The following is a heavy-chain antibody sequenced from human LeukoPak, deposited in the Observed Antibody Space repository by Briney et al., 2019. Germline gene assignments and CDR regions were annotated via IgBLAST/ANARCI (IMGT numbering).Heavy chain of an antibody. CDR2: TYYRSKWYN. CDR3: AGTTSAPRYYYYMDV. D-gene: IGHD1-14*01. J-gene: IGHJ6*03. CDR1: GDSVSSKSAA. V-gene: IGHV6-1*01. Sequence: SQTLSPTCAISGDSVSSKSAAWNWIRQSPSRGLEWLGRTYYRSKWYNDYAISLKSRIIIKPDTSKNQFSLQLNSVTPEDTAVYYCAGTTSAPRYYYYMDVWGKGTTVTVSS.